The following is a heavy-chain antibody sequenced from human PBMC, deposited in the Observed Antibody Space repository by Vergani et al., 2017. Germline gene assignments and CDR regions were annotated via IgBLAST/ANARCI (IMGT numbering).Heavy chain of an antibody. Sequence: QVQLVESVGGLVKPGGSLRLSCVASGFTFSDDYMTWIRQAPGKGLEWVSTLSASDRRTHYADSVKGRFTISRDISKNTLFLHMNSLRPEDTAVYYCAKVGRSEVAGTFGAFDIWGQGTMVTVSS. CDR1: GFTFSDDY. D-gene: IGHD6-19*01. CDR2: LSASDRRT. V-gene: IGHV3-11*05. J-gene: IGHJ3*02. CDR3: AKVGRSEVAGTFGAFDI.